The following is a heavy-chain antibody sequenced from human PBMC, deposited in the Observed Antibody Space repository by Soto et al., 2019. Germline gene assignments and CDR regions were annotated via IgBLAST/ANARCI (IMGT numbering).Heavy chain of an antibody. CDR2: IYPGDSDT. V-gene: IGHV5-51*01. Sequence: GESLKISCKGSGYSFTSYWIGWVRQMPGKGLEWMGIIYPGDSDTRYSPSFQGQVTISADKSISTAYLQWSSLKASDTAMYYCARHETAVVPAAIEYYYYGTDVWGQGTTVTVSS. CDR3: ARHETAVVPAAIEYYYYGTDV. D-gene: IGHD2-2*02. J-gene: IGHJ6*02. CDR1: GYSFTSYW.